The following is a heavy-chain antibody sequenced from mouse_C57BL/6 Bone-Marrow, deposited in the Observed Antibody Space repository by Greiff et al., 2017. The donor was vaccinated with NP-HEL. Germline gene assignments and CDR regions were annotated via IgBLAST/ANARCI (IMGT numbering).Heavy chain of an antibody. D-gene: IGHD2-2*01. Sequence: EVQLVESGPGLAKPSQTLSLTCSVTGYSITSDYWNWIRKFPGNKLEYMGYLSYSGSTYYNPSLKSRISITRDTSKNQYYLQLNSVTTEDTATHYCARYSTMVTTGFDYWGQGTTLTVSS. CDR3: ARYSTMVTTGFDY. V-gene: IGHV3-8*01. J-gene: IGHJ2*01. CDR1: GYSITSDY. CDR2: LSYSGST.